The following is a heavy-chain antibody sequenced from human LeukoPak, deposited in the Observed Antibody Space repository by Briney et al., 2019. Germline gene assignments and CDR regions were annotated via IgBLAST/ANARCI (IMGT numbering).Heavy chain of an antibody. CDR3: AKRLGGSYFDY. J-gene: IGHJ4*02. CDR1: GFTFITYA. Sequence: GGSLRLSCAASGFTFITYAMSWVRQAPGKGLEWVSAVSGSGDSTYYADSVKGRFTISRDNSKNMLYLQMNSLRAEDTAVYYCAKRLGGSYFDYWGQGALVTVSS. V-gene: IGHV3-23*01. D-gene: IGHD1-26*01. CDR2: VSGSGDST.